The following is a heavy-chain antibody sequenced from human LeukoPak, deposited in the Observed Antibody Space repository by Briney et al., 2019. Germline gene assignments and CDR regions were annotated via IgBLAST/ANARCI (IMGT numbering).Heavy chain of an antibody. CDR2: IGSSGSTT. Sequence: GGSLRLSCAASGFTFSSYEMNWVRQAPGKGPEWISYIGSSGSTTYYAGSVKGRFTISRDNSKNSLFLQMNSLRAEDTGVYYCARLRSPTDYWGQGTLVTVSS. CDR1: GFTFSSYE. CDR3: ARLRSPTDY. V-gene: IGHV3-48*03. D-gene: IGHD3-10*01. J-gene: IGHJ4*02.